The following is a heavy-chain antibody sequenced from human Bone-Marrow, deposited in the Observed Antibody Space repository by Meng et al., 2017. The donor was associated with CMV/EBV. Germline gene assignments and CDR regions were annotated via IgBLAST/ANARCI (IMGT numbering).Heavy chain of an antibody. J-gene: IGHJ6*02. CDR3: ARDTVHHIVVVPAATGVDYYYYGMDV. Sequence: ASGKVSCKASGYTFTSYGISWVRQAPGQGLEWMGWISAYNGNTNYAQKLQGRVTMTTDTSTSTAYMELRSLRSDDTAVYYCARDTVHHIVVVPAATGVDYYYYGMDVWGQGTTVTVSS. CDR1: GYTFTSYG. CDR2: ISAYNGNT. V-gene: IGHV1-18*01. D-gene: IGHD2-2*01.